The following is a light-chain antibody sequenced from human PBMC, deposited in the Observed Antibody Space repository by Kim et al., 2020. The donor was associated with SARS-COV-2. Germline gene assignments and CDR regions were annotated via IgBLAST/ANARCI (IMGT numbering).Light chain of an antibody. CDR3: SSYTSSSTVV. CDR1: SSDVGGYNY. CDR2: DVS. Sequence: GHSLTISCSGTSSDVGGYNYVSWYQQHPGKAPKLMIYDVSNRRSGVSNRFSGSKSGNTASLTISGLQAEDEADYYCSSYTSSSTVVFGGGTQLTVL. V-gene: IGLV2-14*03. J-gene: IGLJ2*01.